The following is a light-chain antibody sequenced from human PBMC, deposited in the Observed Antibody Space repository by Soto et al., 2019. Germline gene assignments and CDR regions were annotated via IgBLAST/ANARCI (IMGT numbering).Light chain of an antibody. J-gene: IGKJ1*01. CDR1: QSVRTN. CDR3: QHYVTSLTT. Sequence: EIVLTQSPATLSLSPGEIATLSFRASQSVRTNLARYQHKHGQAPRLLIYAASNRATGFPARFSGSGSGTEFTLTISRLEPEDFAVYYCQHYVTSLTTFGQGTKVDIK. CDR2: AAS. V-gene: IGKV3D-11*03.